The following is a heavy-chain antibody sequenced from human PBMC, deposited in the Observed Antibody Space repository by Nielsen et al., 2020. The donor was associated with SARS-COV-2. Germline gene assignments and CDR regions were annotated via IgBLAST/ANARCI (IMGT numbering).Heavy chain of an antibody. Sequence: GGSLRLSCAASGFTFDDYGMSWVRHAPGKGLEWVSGINWNGGSTGYADSVKGRFTISRDNAKNSLYLQMNSLRAEDTALYHCARDLDSGYDYWFDPWGQGTLVTVSS. V-gene: IGHV3-20*01. D-gene: IGHD5-12*01. CDR2: INWNGGST. CDR3: ARDLDSGYDYWFDP. J-gene: IGHJ5*02. CDR1: GFTFDDYG.